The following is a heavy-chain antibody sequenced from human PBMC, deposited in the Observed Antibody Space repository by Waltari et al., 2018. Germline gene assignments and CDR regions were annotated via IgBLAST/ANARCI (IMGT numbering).Heavy chain of an antibody. D-gene: IGHD6-19*01. CDR3: ATSSFVAVLDS. J-gene: IGHJ4*02. V-gene: IGHV4-4*02. CDR2: IHRTGSS. CDR1: RGSPSNLNL. Sequence: QVQLQESGPRLVTPSGTLSLTCGGSRGSPSNLNLWNWIRQAPGGGLEWLGEIHRTGSSNYNPALKSRLTMSVDKSNSQVSMKLKSVTAADTAVYYCATSSFVAVLDSWGQGTLVTVSS.